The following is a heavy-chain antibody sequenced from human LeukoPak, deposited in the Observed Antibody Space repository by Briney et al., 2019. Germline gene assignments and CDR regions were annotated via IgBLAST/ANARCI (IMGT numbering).Heavy chain of an antibody. V-gene: IGHV3-30*18. CDR3: VKGPSPFDD. J-gene: IGHJ4*02. CDR1: GFTFSVYG. Sequence: GRSLRLSCAASGFTFSVYGMHWVRQAPGKGLEWVAVISYDESKKYYADSVKGRFTISRDSSSNTLYPQMNSLRDEDTAVYFCVKGPSPFDDWGQGTLVTVSS. CDR2: ISYDESKK.